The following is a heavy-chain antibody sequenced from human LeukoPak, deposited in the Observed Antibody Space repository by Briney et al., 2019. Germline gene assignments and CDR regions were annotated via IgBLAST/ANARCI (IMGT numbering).Heavy chain of an antibody. CDR3: AKWKYSNSGIDDY. Sequence: GGSLRLSCVASGFTFNIHWMTWVRQAPGKGLEWVATIKPDGNDKFLVDSVKGRFTISRDNAKTSLFLQMNSLRAEDTAVYYCAKWKYSNSGIDDYWGQGTLVTVSS. CDR1: GFTFNIHW. D-gene: IGHD6-6*01. CDR2: IKPDGNDK. V-gene: IGHV3-7*03. J-gene: IGHJ4*02.